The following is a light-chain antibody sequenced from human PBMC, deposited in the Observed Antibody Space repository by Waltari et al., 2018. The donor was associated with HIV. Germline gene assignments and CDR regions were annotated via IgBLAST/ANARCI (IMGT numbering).Light chain of an antibody. Sequence: QSVLTQPPSVSGAPGPRVNVSCTRSDSHIGAGYAFNRYQPPLGTAPKLLIFATDTRPSGVPDRFSGSKSGTSASLAITGLQAEDEADYYCQSYDNSLSGWVFGGGTKVTVL. CDR2: ATD. V-gene: IGLV1-40*01. CDR3: QSYDNSLSGWV. J-gene: IGLJ3*02. CDR1: DSHIGAGYA.